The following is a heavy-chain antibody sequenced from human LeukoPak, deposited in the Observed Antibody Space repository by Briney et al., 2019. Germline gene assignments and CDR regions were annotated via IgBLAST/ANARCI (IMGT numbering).Heavy chain of an antibody. Sequence: ASVKVSCKASGYTFTGYYMHWVRQAPGQGLEWMGRINPNSGGTNYAQKFQGRVTMTRDTSISTADMELSRLRSDDTAVYYCARNSGSYSFWFDPWGQGTLVTVSS. D-gene: IGHD1-26*01. CDR1: GYTFTGYY. CDR2: INPNSGGT. CDR3: ARNSGSYSFWFDP. J-gene: IGHJ5*02. V-gene: IGHV1-2*06.